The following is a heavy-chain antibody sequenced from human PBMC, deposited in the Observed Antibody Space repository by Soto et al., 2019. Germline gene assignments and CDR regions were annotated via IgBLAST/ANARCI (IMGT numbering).Heavy chain of an antibody. Sequence: GGSLRLSCAASGFDVSVNLMNWVRQAPGKGLEWVSVINGGGSTDYADSVKGRFTISRDISRNAPYLQLNSLGSEDTAVYYCVRENYYYGMDVWGQGTTVTVSS. D-gene: IGHD3-10*01. CDR1: GFDVSVNL. CDR2: INGGGST. V-gene: IGHV3-66*01. CDR3: VRENYYYGMDV. J-gene: IGHJ6*02.